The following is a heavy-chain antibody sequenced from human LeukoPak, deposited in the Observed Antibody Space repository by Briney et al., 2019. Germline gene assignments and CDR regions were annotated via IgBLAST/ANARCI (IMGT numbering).Heavy chain of an antibody. D-gene: IGHD1-14*01. V-gene: IGHV4-59*01. CDR3: ARTGTPPYYYYYMDV. Sequence: PSETLSLTCTVSGGSISSYYWGWIRQPPGKGLEWIGYIYYSGSTNYNPSLKSRVTISVDTSKNQFSLKLSSVTAADTAVYYCARTGTPPYYYYYMDVWGKGTTVTVSS. CDR2: IYYSGST. CDR1: GGSISSYY. J-gene: IGHJ6*03.